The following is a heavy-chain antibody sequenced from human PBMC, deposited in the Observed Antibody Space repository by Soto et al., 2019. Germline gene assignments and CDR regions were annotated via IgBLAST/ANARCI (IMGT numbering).Heavy chain of an antibody. CDR2: ISGSGGST. CDR1: GFTFSSYA. Sequence: GGSLRLSCAASGFTFSSYAMSWVRQAPGKGLEWVSAISGSGGSTYYADSVKGRFTISRDNSKNTLYLQMNSLRAEDTAVYYCAKERSVATIYVYYFDYWGQGTLVTVSS. D-gene: IGHD5-12*01. J-gene: IGHJ4*02. CDR3: AKERSVATIYVYYFDY. V-gene: IGHV3-23*01.